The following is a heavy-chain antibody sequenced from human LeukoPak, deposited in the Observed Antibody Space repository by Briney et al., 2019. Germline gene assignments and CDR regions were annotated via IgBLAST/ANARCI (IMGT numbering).Heavy chain of an antibody. CDR1: GFTSSSYA. V-gene: IGHV3-30-3*01. CDR2: ISYDGSNK. CDR3: ARVIGLVDYFDY. Sequence: GGSLRLSCAASGFTSSSYAMHWVRQAPGKGLEWVAVISYDGSNKYYADSVKGRFTISRDNSKNTLYLQMNSLRAEDTAVYYCARVIGLVDYFDYWGQGTLVTVSS. J-gene: IGHJ4*02. D-gene: IGHD2/OR15-2a*01.